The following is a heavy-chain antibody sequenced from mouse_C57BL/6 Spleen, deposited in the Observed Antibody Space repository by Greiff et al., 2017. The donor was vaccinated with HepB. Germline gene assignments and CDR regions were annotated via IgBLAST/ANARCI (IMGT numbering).Heavy chain of an antibody. CDR1: GYTFTSYW. J-gene: IGHJ2*01. CDR2: IDPNSGGT. CDR3: ARWEIYYGNYGDY. D-gene: IGHD2-1*01. V-gene: IGHV1-72*01. Sequence: VKQSCKAPGYTFTSYWMHWVKQRPGRGLEWIGRIDPNSGGTKYNEKFKSKATLTVDKPSSTAYMQLSSLTSEDSAVYYCARWEIYYGNYGDYWGQGTTLTVSS.